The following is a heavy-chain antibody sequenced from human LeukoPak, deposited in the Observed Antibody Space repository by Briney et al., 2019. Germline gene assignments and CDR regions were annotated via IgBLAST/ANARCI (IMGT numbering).Heavy chain of an antibody. CDR2: INHSGST. Sequence: SETLSLTCAVYGGSFSGYYWSWIRQPPGKGLEWIGEINHSGSTNYNPSLKSRVTISVDTSKNQFSLKLSSVTAADTAVYYCARHLTGGDGYNSNFDYWGQGTLVTVPS. J-gene: IGHJ4*02. V-gene: IGHV4-34*01. CDR1: GGSFSGYY. D-gene: IGHD5-24*01. CDR3: ARHLTGGDGYNSNFDY.